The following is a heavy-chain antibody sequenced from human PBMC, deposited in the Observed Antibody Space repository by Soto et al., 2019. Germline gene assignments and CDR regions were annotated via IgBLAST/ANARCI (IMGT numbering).Heavy chain of an antibody. CDR2: ISWNSGRR. CDR3: AKGHPIWFGELSPNWFDP. Sequence: GGSLRLSCAASGFIFDDYGMHWVRQAPGKGLEWVSGISWNSGRRGYADSVKGRFTISRDNAKNSLYLQMNSLRAEDTALYYCAKGHPIWFGELSPNWFDPWGQGTLVTVSS. CDR1: GFIFDDYG. D-gene: IGHD3-10*01. J-gene: IGHJ5*02. V-gene: IGHV3-9*01.